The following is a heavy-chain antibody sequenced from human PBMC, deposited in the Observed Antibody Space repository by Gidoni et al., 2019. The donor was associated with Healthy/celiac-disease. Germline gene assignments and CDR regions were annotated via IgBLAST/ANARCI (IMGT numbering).Heavy chain of an antibody. D-gene: IGHD3-22*01. CDR1: GFTFSDYY. V-gene: IGHV3-11*05. CDR2: ISSSSSYT. CDR3: ARSDDSSGYYFNYFDY. J-gene: IGHJ4*02. Sequence: QVQLVESGGGLVKPGGSLRLSCAASGFTFSDYYMSWTRQAPGKGLEWVSYISSSSSYTNYADSVKGRFTISRDNAKNSLYLQMNSLRAEDTAVYYCARSDDSSGYYFNYFDYWGQGTLVTVSS.